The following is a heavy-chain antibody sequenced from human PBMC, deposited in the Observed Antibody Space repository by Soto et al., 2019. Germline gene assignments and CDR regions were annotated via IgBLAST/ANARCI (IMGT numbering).Heavy chain of an antibody. Sequence: PGGSLRLSCAASGFTFSSYGMHWVRQAPGKGLEWVAVIWYDGSNKYYADSVKGRFTISRDNSKNTLYLQMNSLRAEDTAVYYCARDFVSDCISTSCYPLGYYYYGMDVWGQGTTVTVSS. D-gene: IGHD2-2*01. CDR2: IWYDGSNK. V-gene: IGHV3-33*01. CDR1: GFTFSSYG. J-gene: IGHJ6*02. CDR3: ARDFVSDCISTSCYPLGYYYYGMDV.